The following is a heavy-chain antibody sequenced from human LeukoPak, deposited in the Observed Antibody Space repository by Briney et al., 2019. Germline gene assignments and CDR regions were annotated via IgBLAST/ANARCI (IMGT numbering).Heavy chain of an antibody. J-gene: IGHJ4*02. CDR3: AKTRPLDSSSWSHGDY. CDR2: ISGSGDST. CDR1: GFTFSSYW. D-gene: IGHD6-13*01. V-gene: IGHV3-23*01. Sequence: GGSLRLSCAASGFTFSSYWMNWARQAPGKGLEWVSAISGSGDSTYYGDSVKGRFTISRDNSKNTLYLQMNSLRAEDTAVYYCAKTRPLDSSSWSHGDYWGQGTLVTVSS.